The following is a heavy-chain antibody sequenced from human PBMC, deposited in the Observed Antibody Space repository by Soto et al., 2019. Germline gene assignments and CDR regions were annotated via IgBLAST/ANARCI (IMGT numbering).Heavy chain of an antibody. J-gene: IGHJ6*03. D-gene: IGHD2-2*01. CDR3: ARATYCSSTSCYEGYYYYYMDV. Sequence: QVQLVQSGAEVKKPGASVKVSCKASGYTFTSYYMHWVRQAPGQGLEWMGIINPSGGSTSYAQKFQGRTTMTRDTSTSTLHMELSSLRSEDTAVYYCARATYCSSTSCYEGYYYYYMDVWGKGTTVTVSS. CDR2: INPSGGST. V-gene: IGHV1-46*03. CDR1: GYTFTSYY.